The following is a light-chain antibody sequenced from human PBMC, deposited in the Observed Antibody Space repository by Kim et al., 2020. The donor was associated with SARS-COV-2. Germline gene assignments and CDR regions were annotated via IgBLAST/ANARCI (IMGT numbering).Light chain of an antibody. CDR1: QSVSSY. V-gene: IGKV3-11*01. CDR3: QQRRDWPPLT. J-gene: IGKJ4*01. CDR2: DAS. Sequence: LPGERATLSCRASQSVSSYLAWYQQKPGQAPRLLIYDASNRATGIPPRFSGSGSGTDFTLTISSLEPEDFAVYYCQQRRDWPPLTFGGGTKVDIK.